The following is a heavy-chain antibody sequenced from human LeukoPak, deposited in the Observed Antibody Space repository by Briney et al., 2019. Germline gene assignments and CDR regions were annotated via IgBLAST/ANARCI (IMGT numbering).Heavy chain of an antibody. CDR3: ARGLRITIFGVVKNWFDP. Sequence: VASVKVSCKASGYTFTGYYMHWVRQAPGQGLEWMGWINPNSGGTNYAQKFQGWVTMTRDTSISTAYMELSRLRSDDTAVYYCARGLRITIFGVVKNWFDPWGQGTLVTVSS. D-gene: IGHD3-3*01. CDR2: INPNSGGT. V-gene: IGHV1-2*04. J-gene: IGHJ5*02. CDR1: GYTFTGYY.